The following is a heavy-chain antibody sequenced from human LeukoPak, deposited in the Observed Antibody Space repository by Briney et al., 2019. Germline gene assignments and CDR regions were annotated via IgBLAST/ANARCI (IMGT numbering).Heavy chain of an antibody. D-gene: IGHD3-22*01. Sequence: GGSPRLSCAASGFTFSSYSMNWVRQAPGKGLEWVSSISSSSSYIYYADSVKGRFTISRDNAKNSLYLQMNSLRAEDTAVYYCAREITMIVVVQGMDVWGQGTTVTVSS. CDR1: GFTFSSYS. V-gene: IGHV3-21*01. CDR2: ISSSSSYI. J-gene: IGHJ6*02. CDR3: AREITMIVVVQGMDV.